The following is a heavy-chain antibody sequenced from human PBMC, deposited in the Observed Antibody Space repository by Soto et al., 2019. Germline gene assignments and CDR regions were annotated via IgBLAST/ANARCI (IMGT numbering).Heavy chain of an antibody. J-gene: IGHJ4*02. Sequence: GGSLRLSCAASGFTFSSYAMSWVRQAPGKGLEWVSAISGSGGSTYYADSVKGRFTISRDNSKNTLYLQMNSLRAEDTAVYYCAKDSPLSYGSGSYPTCFDYWGQGTLVTVSS. CDR2: ISGSGGST. V-gene: IGHV3-23*01. CDR1: GFTFSSYA. CDR3: AKDSPLSYGSGSYPTCFDY. D-gene: IGHD3-10*01.